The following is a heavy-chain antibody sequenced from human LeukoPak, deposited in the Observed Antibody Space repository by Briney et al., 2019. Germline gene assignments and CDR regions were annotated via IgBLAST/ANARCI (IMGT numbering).Heavy chain of an antibody. V-gene: IGHV5-51*01. D-gene: IGHD6-13*01. CDR1: GCSFTSYW. CDR2: IYPGDSDT. J-gene: IGHJ5*02. CDR3: ARIPGGIAAAFDP. Sequence: GESLKISCKGCGCSFTSYWIGCVRQMPGKGLEWMGIIYPGDSDTRYSPSFQGQVTISADKSISTAYLQWSSLKASDTAMYYCARIPGGIAAAFDPWGQGTLVTVSS.